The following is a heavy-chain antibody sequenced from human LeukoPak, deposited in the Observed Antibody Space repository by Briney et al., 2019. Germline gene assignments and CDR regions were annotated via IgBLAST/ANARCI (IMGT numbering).Heavy chain of an antibody. CDR3: ARDIGYSSGWGPRY. D-gene: IGHD6-19*01. J-gene: IGHJ4*02. CDR2: IYHSGTS. Sequence: PSETLSLTCAVSGYSISSAYYWGWLRQPPGKGLEWIGSIYHSGTSYYNPSLKSRVTISVDTAKNQFSLKLSSVPAADTAMYYCARDIGYSSGWGPRYWGQGTLVTVSS. CDR1: GYSISSAYY. V-gene: IGHV4-38-2*02.